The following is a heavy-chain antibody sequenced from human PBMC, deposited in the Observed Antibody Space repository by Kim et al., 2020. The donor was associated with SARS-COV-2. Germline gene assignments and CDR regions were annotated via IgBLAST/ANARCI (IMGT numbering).Heavy chain of an antibody. CDR2: ISWNSGSI. V-gene: IGHV3-9*01. CDR1: GFTFDDYA. Sequence: GGSLRLSCAASGFTFDDYAMHWVRQAPGKGLEWVSGISWNSGSIGYADSVKGRFTISRDNAKNSLYLQMNSLRAEDTALYYCAKGGWFGELFFDYWGQGTLVTVSS. CDR3: AKGGWFGELFFDY. D-gene: IGHD3-10*01. J-gene: IGHJ4*02.